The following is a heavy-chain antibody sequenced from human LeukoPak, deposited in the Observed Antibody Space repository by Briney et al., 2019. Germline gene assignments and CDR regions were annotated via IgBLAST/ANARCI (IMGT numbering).Heavy chain of an antibody. V-gene: IGHV3-23*01. Sequence: GGSLRLSCAAPGFTFSSYAMSWVRQAPGKGLEWVSAISGSGGSTYYADSVKGRFTISRDNSKNTLYLQMNSLRAEDTAVYYCAKGSPVLRFLEWFGYYFDYWGQGTLVTVSS. CDR2: ISGSGGST. J-gene: IGHJ4*02. CDR1: GFTFSSYA. CDR3: AKGSPVLRFLEWFGYYFDY. D-gene: IGHD3-3*01.